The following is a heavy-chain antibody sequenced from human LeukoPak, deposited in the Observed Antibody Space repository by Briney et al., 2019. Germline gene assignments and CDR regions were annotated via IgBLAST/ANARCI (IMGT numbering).Heavy chain of an antibody. J-gene: IGHJ4*02. V-gene: IGHV3-23*01. Sequence: PGGSLRLSCAASGFTFSSYAMSWVRQAPGKGLEWVSAISGSGGSTYYADSVRGRFTISRDNSKNTLYLQMNSLRAEDTAVYYCAAVTSDRPIVYWGQGTLVTVSS. CDR1: GFTFSSYA. CDR3: AAVTSDRPIVY. D-gene: IGHD4-17*01. CDR2: ISGSGGST.